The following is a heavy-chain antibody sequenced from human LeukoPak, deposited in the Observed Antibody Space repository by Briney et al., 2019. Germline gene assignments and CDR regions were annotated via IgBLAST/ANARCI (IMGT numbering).Heavy chain of an antibody. Sequence: PGRSLRLSCTASGFNFRGYAMYWVRQAPGKGLEWVAVVSYDGSDKNYADSVKGRFTISRDNAKNSLYLQMNSLRAEDTAVYYCARSPRYFDWSRPFGYYYYYGMDVWGQGTTVTVSS. CDR2: VSYDGSDK. CDR1: GFNFRGYA. CDR3: ARSPRYFDWSRPFGYYYYYGMDV. V-gene: IGHV3-30*04. D-gene: IGHD3-9*01. J-gene: IGHJ6*02.